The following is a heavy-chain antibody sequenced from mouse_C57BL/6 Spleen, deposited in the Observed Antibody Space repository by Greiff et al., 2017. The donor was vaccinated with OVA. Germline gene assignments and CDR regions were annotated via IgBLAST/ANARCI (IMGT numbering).Heavy chain of an antibody. Sequence: VQLQQPGAELVRPGTSVKLSCKASGYTFTSYWMHWVKQRPGQGLEWIGVIDPSDSYTNYNQKFKGKATLTLDTSSSTAYMQLSSLTSEDSAVYYCARGDGNYDYAMDYWGQGTSVTVSS. CDR2: IDPSDSYT. CDR3: ARGDGNYDYAMDY. CDR1: GYTFTSYW. D-gene: IGHD2-1*01. J-gene: IGHJ4*01. V-gene: IGHV1-59*01.